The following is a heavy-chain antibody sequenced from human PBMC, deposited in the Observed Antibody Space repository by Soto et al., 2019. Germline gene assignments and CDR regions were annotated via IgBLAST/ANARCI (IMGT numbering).Heavy chain of an antibody. CDR1: GCSIRSGGYS. CDR2: IYHSGST. V-gene: IGHV4-30-2*01. J-gene: IGHJ6*02. Sequence: SETLSLTCTVSGCSIRSGGYSWSWIRQPPGKGLEWIGYIYHSGSTYYNPSLKSRVTISVDRSKNQFSLKLSSVTAADTAVYYCARGSYYYDSSGYSHPYGMDVWGQGTTVTVSS. CDR3: ARGSYYYDSSGYSHPYGMDV. D-gene: IGHD3-22*01.